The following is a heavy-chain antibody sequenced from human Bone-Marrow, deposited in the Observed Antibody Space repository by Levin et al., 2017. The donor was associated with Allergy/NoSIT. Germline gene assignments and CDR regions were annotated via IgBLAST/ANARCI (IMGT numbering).Heavy chain of an antibody. D-gene: IGHD3-9*01. V-gene: IGHV3-21*01. Sequence: GGSLRLSCAASGFTFSSYSMNWVRQAPGKGLEWVSSISSTSSYIYYADSVKGRFTVSRDNAKSALYVQMDSLRAEDTAVYYCATLYYDILTGYQQAYYYYMDGWGKGTTVTVSS. J-gene: IGHJ6*03. CDR1: GFTFSSYS. CDR3: ATLYYDILTGYQQAYYYYMDG. CDR2: ISSTSSYI.